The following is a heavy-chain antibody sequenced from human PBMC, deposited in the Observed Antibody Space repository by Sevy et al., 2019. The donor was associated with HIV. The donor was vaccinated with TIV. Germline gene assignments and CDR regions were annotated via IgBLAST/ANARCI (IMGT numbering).Heavy chain of an antibody. V-gene: IGHV4-59*01. CDR3: AGDKSERGSYLGDLLGAFDI. CDR1: GGSISSYY. D-gene: IGHD1-26*01. CDR2: IYYSGST. Sequence: SETLSLTCTVSGGSISSYYWSWIRQPPGKGLEWIGYIYYSGSTNYNPSLKSRVTISVDTSKNQFSLKLSSLTAADTAVYYCAGDKSERGSYLGDLLGAFDIWGQGTMVTVSS. J-gene: IGHJ3*02.